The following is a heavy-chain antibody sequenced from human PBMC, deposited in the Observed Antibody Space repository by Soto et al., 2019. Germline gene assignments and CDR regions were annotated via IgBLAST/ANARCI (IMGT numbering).Heavy chain of an antibody. CDR3: AKEVSGPALVRRSYGMDV. D-gene: IGHD5-12*01. V-gene: IGHV3-74*01. CDR2: IISGGSRV. CDR1: GFMFIHDW. J-gene: IGHJ6*02. Sequence: PGGSLRLSCAASGFMFIHDWMNWVRQGPGKGLEWIARIISGGSRVAYADSVEGRFTITRDNAKNMLFLEMHSLTVEDTAVYYCAKEVSGPALVRRSYGMDVWGQETTVTVSS.